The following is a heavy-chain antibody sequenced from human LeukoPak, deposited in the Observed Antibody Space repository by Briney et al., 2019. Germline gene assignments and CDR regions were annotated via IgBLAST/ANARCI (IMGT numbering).Heavy chain of an antibody. D-gene: IGHD3-22*01. CDR2: IYYSGNT. Sequence: SETLSLTCTVSGVSISSSNSYWGWIRQPPGKGLEWICSIYYSGNTYYNASLKSRVTISVDTSKNQFLLKLIALTTVDTAVYYCAAGSSGYADAFDIWGQGTMVTVSS. CDR3: AAGSSGYADAFDI. J-gene: IGHJ3*02. V-gene: IGHV4-39*07. CDR1: GVSISSSNSY.